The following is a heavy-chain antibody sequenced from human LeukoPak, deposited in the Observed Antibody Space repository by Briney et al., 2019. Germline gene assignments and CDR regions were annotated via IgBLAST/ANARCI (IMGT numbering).Heavy chain of an antibody. CDR2: ISAYNGNT. V-gene: IGHV1-18*01. Sequence: GASVKVSCKASGYTFTSYGISWVRQAPGQGLEWMGWISAYNGNTNYAQKLQGRVTMTTDTSTSTAYMELSRLRSDDTAVYYCARDLNSGYYYDLGWFDPWGQGTLVTVSS. CDR3: ARDLNSGYYYDLGWFDP. J-gene: IGHJ5*02. D-gene: IGHD3-22*01. CDR1: GYTFTSYG.